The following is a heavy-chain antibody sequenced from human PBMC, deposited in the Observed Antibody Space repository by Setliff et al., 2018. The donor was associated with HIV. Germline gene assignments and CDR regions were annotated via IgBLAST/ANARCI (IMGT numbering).Heavy chain of an antibody. D-gene: IGHD3-22*01. CDR3: ARDEDLNPYFELDY. CDR2: ISGSSAYI. Sequence: PGGSMRLSCVASGFTFSNFGMHWVRQAPGKGLEWVSVISGSSAYIYYADSVKGRYTISRDNAKNMVYLQMNNLRAEDTAVYYCARDEDLNPYFELDYWGQGNLVTVSS. J-gene: IGHJ4*02. V-gene: IGHV3-21*01. CDR1: GFTFSNFG.